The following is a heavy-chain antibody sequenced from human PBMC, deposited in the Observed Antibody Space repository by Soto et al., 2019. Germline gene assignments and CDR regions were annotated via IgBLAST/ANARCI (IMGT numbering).Heavy chain of an antibody. J-gene: IGHJ5*02. CDR1: GYTFTSYP. D-gene: IGHD2-15*01. V-gene: IGHV1-3*04. Sequence: ASVKVSCKASGYTFTSYPVHWVRQAPGQRLEWMGWINTGNGYTKYSQKFQGRVSITRDTSASTTYMQLTSLRSDDTALYYCARDRGGYCSGGSCSEAWCDPWGQGTLVTGSS. CDR2: INTGNGYT. CDR3: ARDRGGYCSGGSCSEAWCDP.